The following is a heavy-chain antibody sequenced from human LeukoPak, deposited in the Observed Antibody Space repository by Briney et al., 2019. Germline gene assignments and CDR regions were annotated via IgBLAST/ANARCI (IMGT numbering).Heavy chain of an antibody. D-gene: IGHD1-14*01. J-gene: IGHJ6*03. CDR2: IYHSGST. CDR3: ARREVETTFLYHYYMDA. CDR1: GGSFNDYY. V-gene: IGHV4-34*01. Sequence: PSETLSLTCAVYGGSFNDYYWMWIRQPPGKGLELIGEIYHSGSTYYNPSLKSRLTISVDTSKNQFSLQMTSVTAADTAVYYCARREVETTFLYHYYMDAWGKGTTVTVSS.